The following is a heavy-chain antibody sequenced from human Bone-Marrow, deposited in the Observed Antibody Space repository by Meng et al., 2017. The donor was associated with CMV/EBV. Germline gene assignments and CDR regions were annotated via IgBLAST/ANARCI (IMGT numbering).Heavy chain of an antibody. V-gene: IGHV1-2*02. CDR2: INPSSGVT. J-gene: IGHJ4*02. Sequence: ASVKVSCKATGYNFIGYHIHRVGQAAGQRLEWMGWINPSSGVTKYAQRFQGRVTMTRDTSISTAYMELSSLRSDDTAVYYCARVLFFGDPFDYWGQGTLVTVSS. D-gene: IGHD4-17*01. CDR1: GYNFIGYH. CDR3: ARVLFFGDPFDY.